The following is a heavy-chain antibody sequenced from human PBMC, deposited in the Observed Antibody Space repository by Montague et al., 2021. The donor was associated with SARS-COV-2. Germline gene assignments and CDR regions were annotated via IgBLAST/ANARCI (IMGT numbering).Heavy chain of an antibody. Sequence: SETLSLTCVVSGDSISTDYWGTWVRLPPGKGLEWGGEIYHTGSTKYKPSRKSRVSMSVDKSWSQFSLRLTSVTAADTAIYYCARKGSGRSDLAYWGQGTLVTVSS. J-gene: IGHJ4*02. CDR1: GDSISTDYW. D-gene: IGHD1-26*01. CDR2: IYHTGST. V-gene: IGHV4-4*02. CDR3: ARKGSGRSDLAY.